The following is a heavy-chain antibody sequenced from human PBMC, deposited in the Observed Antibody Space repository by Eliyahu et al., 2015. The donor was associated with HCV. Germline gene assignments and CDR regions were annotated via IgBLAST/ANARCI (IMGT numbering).Heavy chain of an antibody. J-gene: IGHJ5*02. Sequence: QVQLVQSGAEVKKPGASVKVSCKASGYTFTSYYXHWVRQAPGQGLEWMGIINPSGGSTSYAQKFQGRVXMTRDTSTSTVYMELSSLRSEDTAVYYCARAQTHEAGSVAGYNWFDPWGQGTLVTVSS. D-gene: IGHD6-19*01. CDR1: GYTFTSYY. V-gene: IGHV1-46*01. CDR2: INPSGGST. CDR3: ARAQTHEAGSVAGYNWFDP.